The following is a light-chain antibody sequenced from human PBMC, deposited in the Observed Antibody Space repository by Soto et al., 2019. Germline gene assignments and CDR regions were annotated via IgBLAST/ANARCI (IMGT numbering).Light chain of an antibody. V-gene: IGKV3-15*01. CDR3: QQYNDWPPFT. CDR1: ESVSNN. CDR2: YAS. Sequence: EIMMTQSPGTLSVSPGERATLSCRASESVSNNLAWYQQKPGHAPRLLIYYASTRATGIPDRFSGSGSGTEFTLTITSLQSEDFALYYCQQYNDWPPFTFGQGTRLEIK. J-gene: IGKJ5*01.